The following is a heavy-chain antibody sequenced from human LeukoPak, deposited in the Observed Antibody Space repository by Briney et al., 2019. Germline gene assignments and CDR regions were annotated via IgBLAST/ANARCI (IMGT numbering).Heavy chain of an antibody. CDR1: GFSVSNNY. D-gene: IGHD6-13*01. V-gene: IGHV3-53*01. J-gene: IGHJ4*02. Sequence: PGGSLRLSCAVSGFSVSNNYMNWVHQAPGKGLEWVSLIYSRGGTSYADSVKGRFTISRDSSKNTLFLQMNSLRVEDTAVYYCARDPPGIAASGTYYWGQGTLVTVSS. CDR2: IYSRGGT. CDR3: ARDPPGIAASGTYY.